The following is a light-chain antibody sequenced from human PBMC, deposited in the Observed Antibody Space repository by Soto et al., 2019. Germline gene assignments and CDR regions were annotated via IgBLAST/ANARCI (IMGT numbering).Light chain of an antibody. Sequence: DIQMTQSPSTLSASVGDRVTITCRASQSISSWLAWYQQKPEKAPKLLIYKASSLESGVPSRFSDSGSGTEFTLTISSLQPDDFATYYCQRYNSYPLTFGGGTKVEIK. CDR1: QSISSW. CDR2: KAS. CDR3: QRYNSYPLT. J-gene: IGKJ4*01. V-gene: IGKV1-5*03.